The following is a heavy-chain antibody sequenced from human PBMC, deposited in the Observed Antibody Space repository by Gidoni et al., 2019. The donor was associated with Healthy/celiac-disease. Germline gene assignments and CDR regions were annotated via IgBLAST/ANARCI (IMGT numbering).Heavy chain of an antibody. CDR1: GGTFSSYA. CDR2: IIPIFGTA. CDR3: ATIPYYYYGMDV. V-gene: IGHV1-69*01. Sequence: QVQLVQSGAEVKQLGSSATVSCKASGGTFSSYAISWVRQAPGQGLEWMGGIIPIFGTANYAQKFQGRVTITADESTSTAYMELSSLRSEDTAVYYCATIPYYYYGMDVWGQGTTVTVSS. J-gene: IGHJ6*02.